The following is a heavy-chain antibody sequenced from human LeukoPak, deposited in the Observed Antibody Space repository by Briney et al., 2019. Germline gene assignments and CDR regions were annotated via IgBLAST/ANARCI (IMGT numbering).Heavy chain of an antibody. CDR3: ARRWANSDHYNVLDP. D-gene: IGHD3-22*01. V-gene: IGHV4-59*11. Sequence: KSSETLSLTRSVSGVSINSHQWAWIPEPPGGGLECISYISHSGSPYYNSSLKSRVTISVDTSKNQFSLRLTSVTAADTAVYFCARRWANSDHYNVLDPWGQGTLVTVSS. CDR2: ISHSGSP. J-gene: IGHJ5*02. CDR1: GVSINSHQ.